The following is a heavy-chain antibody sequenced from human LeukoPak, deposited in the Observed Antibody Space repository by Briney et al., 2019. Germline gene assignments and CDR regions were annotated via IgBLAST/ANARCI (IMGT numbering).Heavy chain of an antibody. CDR2: ISYDGSNK. CDR1: GFTFSNYA. V-gene: IGHV3-30*18. J-gene: IGHJ4*02. Sequence: GGSLRLSCAASGFTFSNYAMHWVRQAPGKGLEWVAVISYDGSNKYYADSVKGRFTLSRDNSKNTLYLQMNSLRAEDTAVYYCAKDPLRYFDWSQNDYWGQGTLVTVSS. CDR3: AKDPLRYFDWSQNDY. D-gene: IGHD3-9*01.